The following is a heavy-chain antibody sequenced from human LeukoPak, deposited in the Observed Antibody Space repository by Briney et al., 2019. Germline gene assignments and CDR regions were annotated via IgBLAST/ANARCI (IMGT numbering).Heavy chain of an antibody. J-gene: IGHJ4*02. CDR3: ARVSGYATFDY. CDR2: ISSSGGSI. D-gene: IGHD5-12*01. Sequence: GGSLRLSCAASGFTFNNYEMNWVRQAPGKGLGWVSYISSSGGSIYSADSVKGRFTISRDNSENSLYLQMNSLRAEDTAVYYCARVSGYATFDYWGQGTLVTVSS. V-gene: IGHV3-48*03. CDR1: GFTFNNYE.